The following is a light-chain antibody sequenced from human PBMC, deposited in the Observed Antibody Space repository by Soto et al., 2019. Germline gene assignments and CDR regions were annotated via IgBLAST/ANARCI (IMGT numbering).Light chain of an antibody. J-gene: IGLJ2*01. Sequence: QSVLTQPPSVSAAPRQKVTISCSGGTPNIGDNYVCWYQQVPGTAPKLLIYDNNERPPAIPGRFSGSKSGTSATLGITGLQTGDEADYYCATWDSSLGVVVFGGGTKVTVL. V-gene: IGLV1-51*01. CDR2: DNN. CDR1: TPNIGDNY. CDR3: ATWDSSLGVVV.